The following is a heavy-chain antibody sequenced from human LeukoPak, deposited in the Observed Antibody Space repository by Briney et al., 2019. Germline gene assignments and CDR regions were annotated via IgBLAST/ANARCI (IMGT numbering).Heavy chain of an antibody. J-gene: IGHJ4*02. Sequence: GGSLRPSCAASGFTFRTYAMSWVRQAPGKGLEWVSGISGSGGSTFYADSVKGRLTISRDNSKSTLYLQINSLRVEDTAVYYCAKDPYSSGYFGGYYFDYWGQGTLVTVSS. CDR1: GFTFRTYA. CDR2: ISGSGGST. D-gene: IGHD5-12*01. CDR3: AKDPYSSGYFGGYYFDY. V-gene: IGHV3-23*01.